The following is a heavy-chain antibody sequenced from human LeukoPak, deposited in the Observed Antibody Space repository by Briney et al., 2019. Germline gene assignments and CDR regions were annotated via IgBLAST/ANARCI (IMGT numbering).Heavy chain of an antibody. J-gene: IGHJ6*02. CDR1: AFTFSSYA. CDR3: ARDLAPHHPAYYYGMDV. V-gene: IGHV3-30-3*01. Sequence: PGGSLRPSCAASAFTFSSYAMHWVRPAPGKVLEWVAVISYDGSNKYYADSVKGRFTISRDNSKNTLYLQMNSLRAEDTAVYYCARDLAPHHPAYYYGMDVWGQGTTVTVSS. CDR2: ISYDGSNK.